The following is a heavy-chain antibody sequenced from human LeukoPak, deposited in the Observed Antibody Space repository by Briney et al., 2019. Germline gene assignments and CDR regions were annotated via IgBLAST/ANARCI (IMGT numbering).Heavy chain of an antibody. D-gene: IGHD2-2*01. V-gene: IGHV3-23*01. J-gene: IGHJ4*02. CDR1: GFTFSSYA. CDR2: ISGSGGST. CDR3: AKLFGIVVVPAAIDY. Sequence: GGSLRLSCAAPGFTFSSYAMSWVRQAPGKGLEWVSAISGSGGSTYYADSVKGRFTISRDNSKNTLYLQMNSLRAEDTAVYYCAKLFGIVVVPAAIDYWGQGTLVTVSS.